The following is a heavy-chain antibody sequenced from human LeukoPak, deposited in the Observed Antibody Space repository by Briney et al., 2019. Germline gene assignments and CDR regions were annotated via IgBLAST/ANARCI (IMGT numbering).Heavy chain of an antibody. D-gene: IGHD3-10*01. CDR1: GGSFSGYY. V-gene: IGHV4-34*01. Sequence: KTSETLSLTCAVYGGSFSGYYWSWIRQPPGKGLEWIGEINHSGSTNYNPSLKSRVTISVDTSKNQFSLKLSSVTAADTAVYYCARGPPVRGKDKWFDPWGQGTLVTVSS. J-gene: IGHJ5*02. CDR2: INHSGST. CDR3: ARGPPVRGKDKWFDP.